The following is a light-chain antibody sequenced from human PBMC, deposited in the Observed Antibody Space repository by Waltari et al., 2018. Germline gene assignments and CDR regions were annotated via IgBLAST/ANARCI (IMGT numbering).Light chain of an antibody. J-gene: IGKJ5*01. CDR3: QQYGTSPIT. CDR1: QSVSSSY. V-gene: IGKV3-20*01. CDR2: GAS. Sequence: EIVLTQSPGTLSLSPGERATLSCRASQSVSSSYLAWYQQKPGQAPRLLIHGASSRAIGIPDRFGGSGSGTDFTLTISRLEPEDFAVYYCQQYGTSPITFGQGTRLEIK.